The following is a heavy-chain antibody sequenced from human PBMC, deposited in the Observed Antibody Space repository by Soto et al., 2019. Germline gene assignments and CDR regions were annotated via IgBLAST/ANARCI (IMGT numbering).Heavy chain of an antibody. V-gene: IGHV3-30*18. J-gene: IGHJ5*02. CDR3: AKTAGYDYVWGSSGLDP. Sequence: GGSLRLSCAASWFTFRSYCMHWVRPAPGKGLEWVAVISYDGSDKYYADSVKGRFTISRDDSKNTLYLQMNSLRAEDTAVYYCAKTAGYDYVWGSSGLDPWGQGTLVTVSS. CDR2: ISYDGSDK. D-gene: IGHD3-16*01. CDR1: WFTFRSYC.